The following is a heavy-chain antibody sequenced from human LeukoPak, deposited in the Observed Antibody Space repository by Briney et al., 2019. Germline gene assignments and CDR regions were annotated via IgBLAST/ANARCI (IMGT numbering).Heavy chain of an antibody. V-gene: IGHV3-33*01. J-gene: IGHJ4*02. CDR2: IWYDGSNK. CDR3: AREEDLYYFDY. Sequence: GRSLRLSCAASGFTFSSYGTHWVRQAPGKGLEWVAVIWYDGSNKYYADSVKGRFTISRDNSKNTLYLQMNSLRAEDTAVYYCAREEDLYYFDYWGQGTLVTVSS. CDR1: GFTFSSYG.